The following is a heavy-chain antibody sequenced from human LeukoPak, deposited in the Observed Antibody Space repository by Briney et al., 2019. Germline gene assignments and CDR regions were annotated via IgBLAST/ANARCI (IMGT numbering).Heavy chain of an antibody. D-gene: IGHD2-21*02. CDR3: ARTHCEGDCFSAIRY. Sequence: PSQTLSLTCTVSGDSLRKSTFYWVWIRQPPGKGLEWIGSIYYSGGADYNPSLQSRVTISVDTSKNEFSLKVRSVTAADTAVYFCARTHCEGDCFSAIRYWGQGTPVTVSS. V-gene: IGHV4-39*07. J-gene: IGHJ4*02. CDR2: IYYSGGA. CDR1: GDSLRKSTFY.